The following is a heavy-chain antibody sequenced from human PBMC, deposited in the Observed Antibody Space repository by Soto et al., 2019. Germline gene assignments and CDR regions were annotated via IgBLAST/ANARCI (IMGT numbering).Heavy chain of an antibody. V-gene: IGHV1-45*02. D-gene: IGHD4-17*01. CDR3: AIGEDGDYVFDH. Sequence: QMQLVQSGAEVKKTGSSVKVSCKASGYTFTYRYLHWVRQAPGQALEWMGCVTPVIGNAMYAQKFQDRVTITRDRSMSTAYMELSGLTSEDTAMYYCAIGEDGDYVFDHWGQGTLVTVSS. CDR1: GYTFTYRY. CDR2: VTPVIGNA. J-gene: IGHJ4*02.